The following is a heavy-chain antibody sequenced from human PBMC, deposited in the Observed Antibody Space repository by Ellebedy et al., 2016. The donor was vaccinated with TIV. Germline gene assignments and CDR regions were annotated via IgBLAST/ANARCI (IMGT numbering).Heavy chain of an antibody. CDR2: IIHSGGST. D-gene: IGHD6-13*01. CDR1: GYTFTNYY. V-gene: IGHV1-46*01. J-gene: IGHJ4*02. Sequence: AASVKVSCKASGYTFTNYYIHWVRQAPGQGLEWLGIIIHSGGSTGYAQKFQGRVTMTRDTSTSTVYMELSSLRSEDTAVYYCARESQRGTSSWSHVDYWGQGTLVTVSS. CDR3: ARESQRGTSSWSHVDY.